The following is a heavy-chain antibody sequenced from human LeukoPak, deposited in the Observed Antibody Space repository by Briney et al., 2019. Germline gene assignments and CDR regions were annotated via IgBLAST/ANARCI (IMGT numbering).Heavy chain of an antibody. CDR1: GGSISSTNW. Sequence: SETLSLTCGVSGGSISSTNWWSWVRQPPGQGLEWIGEISLTGETNYNPSLNGRVTMSLDESRNQLSLDLTSVTAADTAIYYFSRESGAFCPFCYWGQGTLVIVPP. D-gene: IGHD1-26*01. V-gene: IGHV4-4*02. J-gene: IGHJ4*02. CDR3: SRESGAFCPFCY. CDR2: ISLTGET.